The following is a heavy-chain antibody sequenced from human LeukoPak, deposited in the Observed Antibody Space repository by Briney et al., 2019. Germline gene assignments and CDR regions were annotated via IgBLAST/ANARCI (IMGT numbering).Heavy chain of an antibody. CDR3: VRGYCSATSCYFSSSYNWFDP. J-gene: IGHJ5*02. V-gene: IGHV3-74*01. CDR1: GFTFSNYW. D-gene: IGHD2-2*01. CDR2: ILSDGSST. Sequence: GGSLRLSCAASGFTFSNYWMHWVRRTPGKGLVWVSRILSDGSSTNYADSVKGRFTVSRDNAQNTLYLQMNSLRAEDTAVYYCVRGYCSATSCYFSSSYNWFDPWGQGTLVTVSS.